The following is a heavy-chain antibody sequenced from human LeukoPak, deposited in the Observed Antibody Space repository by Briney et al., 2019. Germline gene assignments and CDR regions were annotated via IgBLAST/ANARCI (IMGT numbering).Heavy chain of an antibody. V-gene: IGHV1-2*02. CDR3: ARCYDSSGYYYFGY. Sequence: EASVKVSCKASGYTFTGYYMHWVRQAPGQGLEWMGWINPNSGGTNYAQKFQGRATMTRDTSISTAYMELSRLRSDDTAVYYCARCYDSSGYYYFGYWGQGTLVTVSS. D-gene: IGHD3-22*01. CDR2: INPNSGGT. J-gene: IGHJ4*02. CDR1: GYTFTGYY.